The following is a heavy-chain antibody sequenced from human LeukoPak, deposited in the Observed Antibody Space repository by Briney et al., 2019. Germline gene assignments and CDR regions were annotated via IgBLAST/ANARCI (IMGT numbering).Heavy chain of an antibody. CDR3: ARMYSNYFDY. V-gene: IGHV4-34*01. Sequence: SETLSLTCAVYGGSFSSYYWNWIRQPPGKGLEWIGEINHSGITNYNPSLKSRVTISVDTSKNQFSLKLSSVTAADTAVYYCARMYSNYFDYWGQGTLVTVSS. D-gene: IGHD4-11*01. J-gene: IGHJ4*02. CDR2: INHSGIT. CDR1: GGSFSSYY.